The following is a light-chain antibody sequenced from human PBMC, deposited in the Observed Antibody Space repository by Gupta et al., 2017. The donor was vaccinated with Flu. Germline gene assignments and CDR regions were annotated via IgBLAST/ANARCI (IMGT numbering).Light chain of an antibody. Sequence: DIQLTQSPPFVSASVGGRVTLTCRAGQDIDNNLNWYKHKEGKAPNLLIYDASNWDAGVPARFRGGGSGTEFTLTISSRQLEDVATYYCQQYDNRPQVTFGAGTRVEMK. V-gene: IGKV1-33*01. CDR1: QDIDNN. CDR2: DAS. CDR3: QQYDNRPQVT. J-gene: IGKJ4*01.